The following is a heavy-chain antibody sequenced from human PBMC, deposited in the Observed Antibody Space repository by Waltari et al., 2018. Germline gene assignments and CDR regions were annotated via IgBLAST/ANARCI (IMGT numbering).Heavy chain of an antibody. CDR2: ISQNGSEQ. V-gene: IGHV3-7*01. J-gene: IGHJ4*02. D-gene: IGHD2-15*01. CDR3: ARERGLYCSSGSCYSDY. Sequence: EVRVVESGGGLVQPGGSLRLSCAVSGFPFSSYWMTWVRQAPGRGLDWVGNISQNGSEQYYVDSVTGRFTIYRDNAKYSVFLQMDSLRVEDTAVYYCARERGLYCSSGSCYSDYWGQGARVTVSS. CDR1: GFPFSSYW.